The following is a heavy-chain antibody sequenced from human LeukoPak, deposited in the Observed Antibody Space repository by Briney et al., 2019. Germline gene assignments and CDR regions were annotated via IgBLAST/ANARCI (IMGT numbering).Heavy chain of an antibody. Sequence: GGSLRLSCAASGFTFSSYAMSWVRQAPGKGLEWVSAISGSGGSTYYADSVKGRFTISRDNSKNTLYLQMNSLRAEDTAVYYCARVSSGWNWFDPWGQGTLVTVSS. J-gene: IGHJ5*02. CDR3: ARVSSGWNWFDP. V-gene: IGHV3-23*01. D-gene: IGHD6-19*01. CDR2: ISGSGGST. CDR1: GFTFSSYA.